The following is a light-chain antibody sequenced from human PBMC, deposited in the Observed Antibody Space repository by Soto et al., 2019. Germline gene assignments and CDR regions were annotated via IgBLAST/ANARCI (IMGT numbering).Light chain of an antibody. CDR2: GAS. CDR1: QGVSRK. J-gene: IGKJ1*01. V-gene: IGKV3-15*01. Sequence: DIVMTQSPATLSVAPGERVTLSCRASQGVSRKLAWYQHKPGQANRLIISGASTGATGIPDRFSGSGSGTEFTLTISSLQSEDFAVYYCQQYNNWPKTFGQGTKVDIK. CDR3: QQYNNWPKT.